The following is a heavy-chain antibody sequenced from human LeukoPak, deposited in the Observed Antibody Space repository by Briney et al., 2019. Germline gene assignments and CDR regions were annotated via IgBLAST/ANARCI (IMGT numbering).Heavy chain of an antibody. CDR2: IYHTGST. CDR1: GYSISSVYY. D-gene: IGHD6-13*01. Sequence: PSETLSLTCSVSGYSISSVYYWGWIRQPPGKGLEWIGSIYHTGSTYYNPSLKSRVTISVDTSKSQFSLKLSSVTAADTAVYYCARGGSSSWYWFDPWGQGTLVTVSS. V-gene: IGHV4-38-2*02. CDR3: ARGGSSSWYWFDP. J-gene: IGHJ5*02.